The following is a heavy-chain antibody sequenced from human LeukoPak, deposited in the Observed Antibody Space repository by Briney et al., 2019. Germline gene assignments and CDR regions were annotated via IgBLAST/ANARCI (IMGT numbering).Heavy chain of an antibody. CDR2: IKQDGSEK. V-gene: IGHV3-7*03. D-gene: IGHD6-13*01. Sequence: GGSLRLSCAASGFTFSSYWMSWVRRAPGKGLEWGANIKQDGSEKYYVDSVTGRFTISRDNAKNSLYLQMNSLRAEDTAVYYCARVKRGSSWYDYWGQGTLVTVSS. CDR3: ARVKRGSSWYDY. CDR1: GFTFSSYW. J-gene: IGHJ4*02.